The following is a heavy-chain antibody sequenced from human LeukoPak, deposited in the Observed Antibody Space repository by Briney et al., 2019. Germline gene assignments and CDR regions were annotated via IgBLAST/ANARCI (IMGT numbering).Heavy chain of an antibody. CDR3: ARWRDILTGYYSGFDP. J-gene: IGHJ5*02. V-gene: IGHV1-18*01. Sequence: ASVKVSCKASGYTFTSYGISWVRQAPGQGLEWMGWISAYNGNTNYAQKLQGRVTMTTDTSTGTAYMELRSLRSDDTAVYYCARWRDILTGYYSGFDPWGRGTLVTVSS. CDR1: GYTFTSYG. D-gene: IGHD3-9*01. CDR2: ISAYNGNT.